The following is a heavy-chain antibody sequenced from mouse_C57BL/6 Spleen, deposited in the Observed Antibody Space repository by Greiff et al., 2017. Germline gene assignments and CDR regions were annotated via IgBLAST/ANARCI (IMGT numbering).Heavy chain of an antibody. CDR2: ISSGSSTI. V-gene: IGHV5-17*01. CDR1: GFTFSDYG. CDR3: ARGSYYGNYVFDY. Sequence: EVQLVESGGGLVKPGGSLKLSCAASGFTFSDYGMHWVRQAPEKGLEWVAYISSGSSTIYYADTVKGRFTISRDNAKNTLFLQMTSLRSEDTAMYYCARGSYYGNYVFDYWGQGTTLTVSS. D-gene: IGHD2-1*01. J-gene: IGHJ2*01.